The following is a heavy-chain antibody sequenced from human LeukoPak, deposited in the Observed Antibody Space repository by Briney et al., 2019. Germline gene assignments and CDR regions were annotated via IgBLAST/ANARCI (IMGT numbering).Heavy chain of an antibody. D-gene: IGHD2/OR15-2a*01. CDR2: YHSGHT. J-gene: IGHJ5*02. Sequence: SETLSLTCTVSGASVSSDYWSWIRQSPGKGLEWIYHSGHTMSNPSLKSRVSLSLDTSNNQFSLKLSSVTAADTAVYYCAGYPFQYPFDHWGQGTVVSVSS. V-gene: IGHV4-59*08. CDR1: GASVSSDY. CDR3: AGYPFQYPFDH.